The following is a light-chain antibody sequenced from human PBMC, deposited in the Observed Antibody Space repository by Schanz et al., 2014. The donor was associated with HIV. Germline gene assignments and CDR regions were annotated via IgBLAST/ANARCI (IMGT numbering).Light chain of an antibody. CDR3: GSYKSASFPWV. CDR2: DVD. CDR1: SSDIGGYNY. Sequence: QSALTQPASVSGSPGQSITISCTGTSSDIGGYNYVSWYQQHPGKAPKLILYDVDNRPAGVSNRFSGSKSGNTASLTISGLRAEDEASYYCGSYKSASFPWVFGGGTNLTAL. J-gene: IGLJ3*02. V-gene: IGLV2-14*03.